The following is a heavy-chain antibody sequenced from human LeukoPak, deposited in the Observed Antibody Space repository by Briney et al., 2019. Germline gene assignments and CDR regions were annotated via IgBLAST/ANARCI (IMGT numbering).Heavy chain of an antibody. J-gene: IGHJ4*02. Sequence: SGGSLRLSCAASGFTVSSNYMSWVRQAPGKGLEWASVIYSGGSTYYADSVKGRFTFSRDNAKDSLYLQMNSLRAEDTAVYYCARDATRGGDFDYWGQGTLVTVSS. CDR3: ARDATRGGDFDY. CDR2: IYSGGST. V-gene: IGHV3-53*01. CDR1: GFTVSSNY. D-gene: IGHD3-16*01.